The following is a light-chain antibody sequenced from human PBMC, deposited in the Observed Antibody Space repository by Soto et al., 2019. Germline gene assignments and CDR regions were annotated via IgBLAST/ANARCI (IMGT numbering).Light chain of an antibody. V-gene: IGLV2-14*01. J-gene: IGLJ1*01. CDR2: DVT. CDR3: SSFTSSITYG. Sequence: QSVLTQPASVSGSPGQSITISCTGTSSDVGGYNSVSWYRQDPGKAPKLMIYDVTNRPSGVSNRFSGSKSGNTASLTISGLQAEDEADYYCSSFTSSITYGCGTGTKVTVL. CDR1: SSDVGGYNS.